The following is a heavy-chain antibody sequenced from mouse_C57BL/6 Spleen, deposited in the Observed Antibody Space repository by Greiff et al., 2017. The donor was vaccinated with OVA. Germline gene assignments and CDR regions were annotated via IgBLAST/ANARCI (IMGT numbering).Heavy chain of an antibody. V-gene: IGHV1-59*01. CDR3: ARSRGGTDY. CDR2: IDPSDSYT. D-gene: IGHD3-1*01. J-gene: IGHJ2*01. Sequence: VQLQQPGAELVRPGTSVKLSCKASGYTFTSYWMHWVKQRPGQGLEWIGVIDPSDSYTNYNQKFKGKATLTVDTSSSTAYMQLSSLTSEDSAVYYCARSRGGTDYWGQGTTLTVSS. CDR1: GYTFTSYW.